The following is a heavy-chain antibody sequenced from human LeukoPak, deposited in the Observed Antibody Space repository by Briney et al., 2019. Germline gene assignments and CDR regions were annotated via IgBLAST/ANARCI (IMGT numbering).Heavy chain of an antibody. Sequence: GESLKISCKGSGYSFTSYWIGWVRQMPGKGLEWMGIIYPGDSDTRYSPSFQGQVTISADKSISTAYLQWSSLKASDTAMYYCARRRNWQYDNSGYYYFGYWGQGTLVTVSS. D-gene: IGHD3-22*01. J-gene: IGHJ4*02. V-gene: IGHV5-51*01. CDR2: IYPGDSDT. CDR3: ARRRNWQYDNSGYYYFGY. CDR1: GYSFTSYW.